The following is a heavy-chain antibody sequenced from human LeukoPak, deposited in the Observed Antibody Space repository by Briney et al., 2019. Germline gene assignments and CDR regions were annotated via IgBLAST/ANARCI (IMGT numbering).Heavy chain of an antibody. CDR3: ARDSYWNYVGVYNWFDP. V-gene: IGHV3-21*01. J-gene: IGHJ5*02. CDR2: ISSSSSYI. CDR1: GFTFSSYS. Sequence: GGSLRLSCAASGFTFSSYSMNWVRQAPGKGLEWVSSISSSSSYIYYADSVKGRFTISRDNAKNSLYLQMNSLRAEDTAVYYCARDSYWNYVGVYNWFDPWGQGTLVTVSS. D-gene: IGHD1-7*01.